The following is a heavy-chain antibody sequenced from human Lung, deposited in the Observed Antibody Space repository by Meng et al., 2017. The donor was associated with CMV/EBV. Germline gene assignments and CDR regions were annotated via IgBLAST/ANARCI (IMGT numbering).Heavy chain of an antibody. V-gene: IGHV1-24*01. D-gene: IGHD3/OR15-3a*01. J-gene: IGHJ3*01. CDR2: FDLEDGKT. Sequence: ASVXVSXXVSGYRLSELSMHWVRQAPGKGLEWMGGFDLEDGKTIYAQKFQGRVTMTEDTSTDTAYMDLSSLRSEDTAVYYCAIFGLVGGLDAFDVWGQGTMVTVSS. CDR3: AIFGLVGGLDAFDV. CDR1: GYRLSELS.